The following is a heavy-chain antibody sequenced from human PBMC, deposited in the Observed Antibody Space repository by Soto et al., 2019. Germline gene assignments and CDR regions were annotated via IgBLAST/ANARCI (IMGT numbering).Heavy chain of an antibody. Sequence: SETVFLTCTVLDGTITYYYWSWIRQSPGKGLGGLGHIFDGGSDDYKHSLKSRVSFSLDKSQNRLSLKLTSVTGADTAIYYCVSVEGTPTVTGDYYYYAADAWGQGTAVTVSS. CDR3: VSVEGTPTVTGDYYYYAADA. J-gene: IGHJ6*02. CDR2: IFDGGSD. D-gene: IGHD4-17*01. V-gene: IGHV4-59*12. CDR1: DGTITYYY.